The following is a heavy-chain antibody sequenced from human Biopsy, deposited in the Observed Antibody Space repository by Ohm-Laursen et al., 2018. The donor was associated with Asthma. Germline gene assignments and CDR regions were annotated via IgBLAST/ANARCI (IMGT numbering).Heavy chain of an antibody. CDR1: GGTFSSYA. V-gene: IGHV1-69*10. CDR3: ARGGSYSSRRYYFDY. D-gene: IGHD1-26*01. Sequence: GALVKVSCKAPGGTFSSYAISWVRQAPGQGLEWMGGIIPIFGIANYAQKFQGRVTITADKSTSTAYMELSSLRSEDTAVYYCARGGSYSSRRYYFDYWGQGTLVTVSS. CDR2: IIPIFGIA. J-gene: IGHJ4*02.